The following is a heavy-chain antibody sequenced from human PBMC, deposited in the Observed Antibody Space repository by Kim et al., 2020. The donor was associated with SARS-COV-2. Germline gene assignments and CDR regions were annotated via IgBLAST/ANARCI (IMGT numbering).Heavy chain of an antibody. Sequence: SVKVSCKASGFTFTSSAVQWVRQARGQRLEWIGRIVVGIGNTNYAQKFQERVTITRDMSTSTAYMELNSLRSEDTAVYYCAADPLHSGYVPYYYGMDVWGQGTTVTVSS. CDR2: IVVGIGNT. J-gene: IGHJ6*02. V-gene: IGHV1-58*01. CDR3: AADPLHSGYVPYYYGMDV. CDR1: GFTFTSSA. D-gene: IGHD5-12*01.